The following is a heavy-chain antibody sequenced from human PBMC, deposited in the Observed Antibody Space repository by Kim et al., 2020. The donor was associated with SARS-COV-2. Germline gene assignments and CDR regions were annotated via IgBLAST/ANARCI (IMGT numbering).Heavy chain of an antibody. CDR1: GGSISSYY. CDR3: ARGDYYDSSVSGWPFDY. Sequence: SETLSLTCTVSGGSISSYYWSWIRQPAGKGLEWIGRIYTSGSTNYNPSLKSRVTMSVDTSKNQFSLKLSSVTAADTAVYYCARGDYYDSSVSGWPFDYWGQGTLVTVSS. J-gene: IGHJ4*02. CDR2: IYTSGST. D-gene: IGHD3-22*01. V-gene: IGHV4-4*07.